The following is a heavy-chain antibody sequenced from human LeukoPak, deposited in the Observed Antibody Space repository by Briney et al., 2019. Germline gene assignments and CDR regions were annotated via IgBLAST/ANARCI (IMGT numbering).Heavy chain of an antibody. CDR3: AGEGFVGAFTG. D-gene: IGHD1-26*01. Sequence: SRGSLRVSRADPQFTFSSYTMSTVRPTLRERVWWVSSILSSSSYIYSADSVKGRFTIFRDNAKNSLYLQMNSLRAEDTAVYYCAGEGFVGAFTGWGQGTLVTVSS. CDR2: ILSSSSYI. J-gene: IGHJ4*02. CDR1: QFTFSSYT. V-gene: IGHV3-21*01.